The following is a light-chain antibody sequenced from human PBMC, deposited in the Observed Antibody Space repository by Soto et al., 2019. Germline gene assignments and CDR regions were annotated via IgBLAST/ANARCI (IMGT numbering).Light chain of an antibody. V-gene: IGLV2-18*02. J-gene: IGLJ3*02. Sequence: QSVLTQPPSVSGSPGQSVTISCTGTGSDVGSYNRVSWYQQPPGTAPKLIIYEVATRPSGVPGRFSGSKSGNTASLTISGLQAEDEAAYYCTSHTSRNTWVFGGGSKLTVL. CDR1: GSDVGSYNR. CDR2: EVA. CDR3: TSHTSRNTWV.